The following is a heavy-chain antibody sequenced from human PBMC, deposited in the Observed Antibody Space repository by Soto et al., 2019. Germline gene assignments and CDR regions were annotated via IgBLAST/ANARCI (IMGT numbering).Heavy chain of an antibody. Sequence: EVQLVQSGAEVKKPGESLKISCKGSGYSFTNYWIGWVRQMPGKGLEWMGIIYPGDSDTTYSPSFQGQVTISADKSITTAYLQWSSLKASDTAMYFCVRLSGSSTSSGAYYYYGLDVWGQGTTVTVSS. CDR3: VRLSGSSTSSGAYYYYGLDV. V-gene: IGHV5-51*01. CDR1: GYSFTNYW. CDR2: IYPGDSDT. J-gene: IGHJ6*02. D-gene: IGHD2-2*01.